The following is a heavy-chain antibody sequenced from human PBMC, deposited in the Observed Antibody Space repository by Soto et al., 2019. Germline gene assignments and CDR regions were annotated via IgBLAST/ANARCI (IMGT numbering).Heavy chain of an antibody. V-gene: IGHV3-23*01. D-gene: IGHD2-2*01. CDR2: ISGSGGST. J-gene: IGHJ4*02. CDR1: GFTFTTYA. Sequence: EVQVLESGGGLVQPGGSLRLSCVASGFTFTTYAMTWVRQAPGKGLEWVSMISGSGGSTHYADSVKGRFIISRDNSENTLYLQMNGLRAEDTAVYYCAKTGFGRYCSSTSCVHFDSGGQGTLVTVSS. CDR3: AKTGFGRYCSSTSCVHFDS.